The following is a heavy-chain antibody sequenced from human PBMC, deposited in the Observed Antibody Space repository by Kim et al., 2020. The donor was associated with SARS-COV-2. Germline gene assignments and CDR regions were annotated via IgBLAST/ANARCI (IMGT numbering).Heavy chain of an antibody. CDR2: INTKTGDT. Sequence: ASVKVSCKGSGYSFTDQYIHWVRQAPGQGPEWIGRINTKTGDTNYALKFQGRVTLTRDTSITTAYMELRRLTSDDTVVYYCAKGGDFGDYLDYWGQGTLV. J-gene: IGHJ4*02. D-gene: IGHD4-17*01. V-gene: IGHV1-2*05. CDR1: GYSFTDQY. CDR3: AKGGDFGDYLDY.